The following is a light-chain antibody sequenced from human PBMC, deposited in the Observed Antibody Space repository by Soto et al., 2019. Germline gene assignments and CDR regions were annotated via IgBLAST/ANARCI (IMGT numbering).Light chain of an antibody. Sequence: QSVLTQPPSVSEAPRQGVSISCSGSSSNIGSNAVNWYQQLPGKPPKLLIYGNSNRPSGVPDRFSGSKSGTSASLAITGLQAEDEADYYCQSYDSSLSDVVFGGGTKLTVL. J-gene: IGLJ2*01. CDR2: GNS. CDR3: QSYDSSLSDVV. V-gene: IGLV1-40*01. CDR1: SSNIGSNA.